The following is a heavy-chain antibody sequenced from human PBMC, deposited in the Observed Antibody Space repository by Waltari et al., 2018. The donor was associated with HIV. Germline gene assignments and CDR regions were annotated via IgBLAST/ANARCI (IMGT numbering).Heavy chain of an antibody. CDR2: INEDGSEK. Sequence: EVLLVQSGGDLVQPGESLRLTCAASGFTLSTYWMTWVRQAPWKGLEWVATINEDGSEKYYVDSVKGRFIISRDNAWTSLSLEMNNLRAEDTAVYYCARDHESGAGMYYFSHWGQGSLVTVSS. J-gene: IGHJ4*02. CDR3: ARDHESGAGMYYFSH. CDR1: GFTLSTYW. D-gene: IGHD3-16*01. V-gene: IGHV3-7*01.